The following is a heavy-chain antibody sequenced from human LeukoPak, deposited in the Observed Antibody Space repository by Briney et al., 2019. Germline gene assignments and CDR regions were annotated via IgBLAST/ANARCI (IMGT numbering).Heavy chain of an antibody. V-gene: IGHV3-48*04. CDR1: GFTFSSYS. D-gene: IGHD1-26*01. J-gene: IGHJ3*02. Sequence: GSLRLSCAASGFTFSSYSMNWVRQAPGKGLEWVSYISSSSSTIYYADSVKGRFTISRDNAKNSLYLQMNSLRAEDTALYYCARVYSGSTEGAFDIWGQGTMVTVSS. CDR2: ISSSSSTI. CDR3: ARVYSGSTEGAFDI.